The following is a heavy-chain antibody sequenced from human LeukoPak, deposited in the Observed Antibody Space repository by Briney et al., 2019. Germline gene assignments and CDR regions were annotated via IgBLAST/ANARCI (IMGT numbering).Heavy chain of an antibody. CDR2: INHSGST. CDR3: ARGRGPRVPAAIDY. CDR1: GGSFSGYY. J-gene: IGHJ4*02. V-gene: IGHV4-34*01. D-gene: IGHD2-2*01. Sequence: SETLSLTCAVYGGSFSGYYGSWIRQPPGKGLEWIGEINHSGSTNYNPSLKSRVTISVDTSKNQFSLKLSSVTAADTAVYYCARGRGPRVPAAIDYWGQGTLVTVSS.